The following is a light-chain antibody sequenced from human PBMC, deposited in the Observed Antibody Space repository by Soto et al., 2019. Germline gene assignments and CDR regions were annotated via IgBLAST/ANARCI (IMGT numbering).Light chain of an antibody. J-gene: IGLJ1*01. CDR3: SSYTSTSTYV. V-gene: IGLV2-14*01. CDR1: SSDVGYDNY. Sequence: QSALTQPSSVSVSPGQSITISCTGTSSDVGYDNYVSWYQQHPGRAPKSLIYEVSNRPSGVSNRFSGSKSGNTASLTISGLQAEDEADYYCSSYTSTSTYVFGTGTKVTVL. CDR2: EVS.